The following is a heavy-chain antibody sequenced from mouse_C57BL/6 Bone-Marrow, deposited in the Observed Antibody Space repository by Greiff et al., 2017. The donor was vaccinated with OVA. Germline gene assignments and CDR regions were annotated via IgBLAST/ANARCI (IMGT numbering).Heavy chain of an antibody. CDR2: ISSGGDFI. D-gene: IGHD2-3*01. Sequence: EVKLMESGEGLVKPGGSLTLSCAASGFTFSSYAMSWVRQTPEQRLEWVAYISSGGDFIYYADTVKGRFTISRDNARNTLYLQMSSLKSEDTAMYYCTREGGYYVYAMDYWGQGTSVTVSS. CDR1: GFTFSSYA. CDR3: TREGGYYVYAMDY. J-gene: IGHJ4*01. V-gene: IGHV5-9-1*02.